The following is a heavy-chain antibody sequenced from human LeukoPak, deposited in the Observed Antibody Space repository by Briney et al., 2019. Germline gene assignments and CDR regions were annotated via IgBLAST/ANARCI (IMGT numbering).Heavy chain of an antibody. CDR3: AREGGGSNRCLD. CDR2: IYATGTT. V-gene: IGHV4-4*07. J-gene: IGHJ1*01. Sequence: SETLSLTCTVSGGSISGDFWSWIRQPAGKGLEWIGRIYATGTTNYNPSLKSRVTMSVDTSKNQFSLNLTSVTAADTAVYYCAREGGGSNRCLDWGQGTLVTVSS. CDR1: GGSISGDF. D-gene: IGHD3-16*02.